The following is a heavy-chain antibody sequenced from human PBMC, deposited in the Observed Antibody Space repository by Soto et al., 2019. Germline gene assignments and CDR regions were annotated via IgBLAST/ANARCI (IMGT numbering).Heavy chain of an antibody. V-gene: IGHV3-48*02. Sequence: GGSLRLSCAASGFTFSTFSMNWVHQAPGKGLEWLSYIGGSGGSISYADSVKGRFTISRDNGKNTLYLQMSSLRDEDTAVYYCARDLAWAFDSWGQGALVTVSS. J-gene: IGHJ4*02. CDR3: ARDLAWAFDS. CDR2: IGGSGGSI. D-gene: IGHD1-26*01. CDR1: GFTFSTFS.